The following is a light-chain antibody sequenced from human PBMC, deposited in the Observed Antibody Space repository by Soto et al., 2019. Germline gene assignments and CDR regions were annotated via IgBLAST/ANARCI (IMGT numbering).Light chain of an antibody. V-gene: IGKV1-8*01. Sequence: AIRMTQSPSSFSASTGDRVPITCRASQGISSYLAWYQQKPGKAPKLLIYAASTLQSGVPSRFSGSGSETEFSLTIRALQPEDFATYYCQQLSRYPLTFGGGTKVDIK. J-gene: IGKJ4*01. CDR2: AAS. CDR1: QGISSY. CDR3: QQLSRYPLT.